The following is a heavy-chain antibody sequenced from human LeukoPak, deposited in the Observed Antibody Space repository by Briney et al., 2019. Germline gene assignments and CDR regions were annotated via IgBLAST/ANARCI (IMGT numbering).Heavy chain of an antibody. V-gene: IGHV3-74*01. D-gene: IGHD3-10*01. Sequence: GGSLRLSCTASGFTFSNYWMHWVRQAPGKGLVWVSRINADGTSTNYADSVKGRFTISRDNSKNTLYLQMNSLRAEDTAVYYCAKSLGRISMVRGVIHPFDYWGQGTLVTVSS. J-gene: IGHJ4*02. CDR2: INADGTST. CDR3: AKSLGRISMVRGVIHPFDY. CDR1: GFTFSNYW.